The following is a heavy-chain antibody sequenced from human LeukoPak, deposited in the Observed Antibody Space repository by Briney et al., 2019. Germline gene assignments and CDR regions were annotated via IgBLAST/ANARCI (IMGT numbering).Heavy chain of an antibody. Sequence: SETLSLTCTVSGGSISSSSYYWGWIRQPPGKGLEWIGSIYYSGSTYYNPSLKSRVTISVDTSKNQFSLKLSSVTAADTAVYYCARDFPACYDILTGSPPDYWGQGTLVTVSS. CDR1: GGSISSSSYY. CDR2: IYYSGST. J-gene: IGHJ4*02. D-gene: IGHD3-9*01. V-gene: IGHV4-39*02. CDR3: ARDFPACYDILTGSPPDY.